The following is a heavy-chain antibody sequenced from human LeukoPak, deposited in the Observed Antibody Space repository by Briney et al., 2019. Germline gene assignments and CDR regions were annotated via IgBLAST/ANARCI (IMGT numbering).Heavy chain of an antibody. D-gene: IGHD3-10*01. Sequence: GGSLRLSCAASGFTFASYAMTWVRLAPGEGLEWVSAISGSGVSTYYADSVKGRFTISRDNSKNTLYLQMNSMRAEDTAVYYCAKDDGNPYGSGSYFDYWGQGTLVTVSS. CDR2: ISGSGVST. V-gene: IGHV3-23*01. CDR3: AKDDGNPYGSGSYFDY. J-gene: IGHJ4*02. CDR1: GFTFASYA.